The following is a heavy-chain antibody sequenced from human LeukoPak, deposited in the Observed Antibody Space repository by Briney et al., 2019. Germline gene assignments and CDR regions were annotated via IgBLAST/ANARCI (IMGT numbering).Heavy chain of an antibody. Sequence: GESLKISCKGSGYSFTSYWIGWVRQMPGKGLEWMGIIYPGDSDTRYSPSFQGQVTISADKSISTAYVQWSSLKASDTAMYYCARHRAGYDILTGLHYYYYYYMDVWGKGTTVTVSS. D-gene: IGHD3-9*01. CDR3: ARHRAGYDILTGLHYYYYYYMDV. V-gene: IGHV5-51*01. CDR2: IYPGDSDT. CDR1: GYSFTSYW. J-gene: IGHJ6*03.